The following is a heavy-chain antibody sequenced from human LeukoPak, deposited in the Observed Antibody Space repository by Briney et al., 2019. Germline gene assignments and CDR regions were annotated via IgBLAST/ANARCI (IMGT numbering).Heavy chain of an antibody. D-gene: IGHD2-8*01. Sequence: PGGSLRLSCAASGFTFSSYGMHWVRQAPGKGLEWVAFIRYDGSNKYYADSVKGRFTISRDNSKNTLYLQMNSLRAEDTAVYYCAKDRDCSNGVCYTFDYWGQGTLVTVSS. V-gene: IGHV3-30*02. CDR3: AKDRDCSNGVCYTFDY. CDR2: IRYDGSNK. J-gene: IGHJ4*02. CDR1: GFTFSSYG.